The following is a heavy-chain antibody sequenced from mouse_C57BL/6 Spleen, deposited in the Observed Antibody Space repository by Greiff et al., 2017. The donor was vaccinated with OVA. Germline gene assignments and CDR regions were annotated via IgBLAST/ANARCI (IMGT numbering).Heavy chain of an antibody. V-gene: IGHV5-6*01. Sequence: EVQLVESGGDLVKPGGSLKLSCAASGFTFSSYGMSWVRQTPDKRLEWVATISSGGSYTYYPDSVKGRFTISRDNAKNTLYLQMSSLKSEDTAMYYCARHEPTVVALDVWGTGTTVTVSS. CDR2: ISSGGSYT. CDR1: GFTFSSYG. J-gene: IGHJ1*03. CDR3: ARHEPTVVALDV. D-gene: IGHD1-1*01.